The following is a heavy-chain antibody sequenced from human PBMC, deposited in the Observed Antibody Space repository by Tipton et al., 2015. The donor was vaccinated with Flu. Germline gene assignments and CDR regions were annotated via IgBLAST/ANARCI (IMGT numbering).Heavy chain of an antibody. D-gene: IGHD6-19*01. CDR3: ARSSRGWYRAMFD. CDR1: GDSISSYY. V-gene: IGHV4-4*07. CDR2: IYTSGST. Sequence: TLSLTCTVSGDSISSYYWSWIRQPAGKGLEWIGRIYTSGSTNYNASLKSRVTMSVDTSKNQFSLKLSSVTVADTAVYYCARSSRGWYRAMFDWGQGTLVTVSS. J-gene: IGHJ4*02.